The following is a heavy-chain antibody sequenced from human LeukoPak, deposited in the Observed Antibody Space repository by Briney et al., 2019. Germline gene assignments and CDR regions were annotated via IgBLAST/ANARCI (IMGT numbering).Heavy chain of an antibody. CDR2: TSGIGAGT. CDR1: GFPFRRYA. D-gene: IGHD3/OR15-3a*01. J-gene: IGHJ4*02. V-gene: IGHV3-23*01. CDR3: AKDSRDWTYFDF. Sequence: GGALGLYFSVPGFPFRRYAMSWVRQAPGKGVGWVSTTSGIGAGTYYADSVRGRFTIPRDNAKNTLYLQMDSLRAEDTAVYYCAKDSRDWTYFDFWGQGTLVTVSS.